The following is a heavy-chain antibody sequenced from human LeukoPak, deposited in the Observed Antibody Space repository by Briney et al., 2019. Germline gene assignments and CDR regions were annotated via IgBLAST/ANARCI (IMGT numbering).Heavy chain of an antibody. Sequence: PGGSLRLSCAASGFTFSSYWMSWVRQAPGKGLEWVANIKQDGSEKYYVDSVKGRFTISRDNAKNSLYLQMNSLRAEDTAVYYCARDPAQWFGESRPFDYWGQGTLVTVSS. CDR1: GFTFSSYW. V-gene: IGHV3-7*01. CDR3: ARDPAQWFGESRPFDY. D-gene: IGHD3-10*01. J-gene: IGHJ4*02. CDR2: IKQDGSEK.